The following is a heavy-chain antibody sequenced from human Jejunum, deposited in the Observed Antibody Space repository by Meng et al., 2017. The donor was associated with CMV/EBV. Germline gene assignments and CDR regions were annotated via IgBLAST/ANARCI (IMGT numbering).Heavy chain of an antibody. Sequence: AASGFSFGVYSMNWVRQAPGKGLEWLAYIDSFSSTMYYIDSIKGRFTISRDNAKNSLYLQMNSLSAEDTAVYYCARDSIASARDYWGQGVLVTVSS. V-gene: IGHV3-48*01. CDR2: IDSFSSTM. J-gene: IGHJ4*02. CDR3: ARDSIASARDY. CDR1: GFSFGVYS. D-gene: IGHD6-13*01.